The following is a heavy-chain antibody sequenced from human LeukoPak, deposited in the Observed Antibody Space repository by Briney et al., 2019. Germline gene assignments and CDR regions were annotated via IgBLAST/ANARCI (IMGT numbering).Heavy chain of an antibody. V-gene: IGHV4-59*10. CDR3: AATRGGYDYSFDY. CDR1: GGSFNGYY. J-gene: IGHJ4*02. D-gene: IGHD5-12*01. Sequence: PSETLSLTCAVYGGSFNGYYWSWIRQPAGKGLEWIGRIYTSGSTNYNPSLKSRVTMSVDTSKNQFSLKLSSVTAADTAVYYCAATRGGYDYSFDYWGQGTLVTVSS. CDR2: IYTSGST.